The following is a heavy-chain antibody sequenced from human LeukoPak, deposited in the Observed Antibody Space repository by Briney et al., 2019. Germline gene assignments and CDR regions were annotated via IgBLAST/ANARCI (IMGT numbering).Heavy chain of an antibody. CDR3: ASWAAAGTIDY. Sequence: SETLSLTCAVYGGSFSGYYWSWIRQPPGKGLEWIGEINHSGSTNYNPSLKSRVTISVDTSKNQFSLKLSSVTAADTAVYYCASWAAAGTIDYWGQGTLVTVSS. J-gene: IGHJ4*02. V-gene: IGHV4-34*01. D-gene: IGHD6-13*01. CDR2: INHSGST. CDR1: GGSFSGYY.